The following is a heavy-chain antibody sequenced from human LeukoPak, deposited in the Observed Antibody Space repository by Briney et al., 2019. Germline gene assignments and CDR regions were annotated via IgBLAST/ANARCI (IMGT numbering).Heavy chain of an antibody. V-gene: IGHV4-39*01. CDR3: ASEPQGSSSWY. Sequence: PSETLSLTCTVSGGSISNSYYYWGWTRHPPAEALEWIESIYYSGTTYYKPSLRSRVTISVDTYKNQFSLRLSSVTAADPAVYYCASEPQGSSSWYWGGGTLVIVSS. CDR1: GGSISNSYYY. CDR2: IYYSGTT. D-gene: IGHD6-13*01. J-gene: IGHJ4*02.